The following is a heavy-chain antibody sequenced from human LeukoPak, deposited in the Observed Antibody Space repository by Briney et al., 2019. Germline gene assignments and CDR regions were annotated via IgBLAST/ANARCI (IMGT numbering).Heavy chain of an antibody. CDR3: ARDSPYDSSGWYYFDY. J-gene: IGHJ4*02. Sequence: APVKVSCKSSGYTFTSYGISWVRQAPGQGLEWMGWISAYNGNTNYAQKLQGRVTMTTDTSTSTAYLELRSLRSDDTAVYYCARDSPYDSSGWYYFDYWGQGTLVTVSS. D-gene: IGHD3-22*01. CDR1: GYTFTSYG. CDR2: ISAYNGNT. V-gene: IGHV1-18*01.